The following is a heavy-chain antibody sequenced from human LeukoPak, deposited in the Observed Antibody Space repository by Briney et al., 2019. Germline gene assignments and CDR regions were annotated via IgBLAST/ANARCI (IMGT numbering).Heavy chain of an antibody. J-gene: IGHJ4*02. D-gene: IGHD2-2*02. Sequence: ASVKVSCKACGGTLSSYAISWVRQAPGQGLEWMGGIIPIFGTANYAQKFQGRVTITADESTSTAYMELSSLRSEDTAVYYCAREPYCSSTSCYKVFVYWGQGTLVTIFS. CDR1: GGTLSSYA. CDR2: IIPIFGTA. CDR3: AREPYCSSTSCYKVFVY. V-gene: IGHV1-69*13.